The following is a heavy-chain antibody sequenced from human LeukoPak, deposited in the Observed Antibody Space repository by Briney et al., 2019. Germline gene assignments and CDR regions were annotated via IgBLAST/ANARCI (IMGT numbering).Heavy chain of an antibody. V-gene: IGHV1-2*06. J-gene: IGHJ4*02. CDR1: GYTFTGYH. Sequence: ASVKVSCKASGYTFTGYHIHWVRQAPGQGLEWMGRINPYSGDTNFAQKFQGRVTMTRDTSITTAYMELSSLRSEDTAVYYCVAVVDTSFDYWGQGTPVTVSS. CDR2: INPYSGDT. D-gene: IGHD2-15*01. CDR3: VAVVDTSFDY.